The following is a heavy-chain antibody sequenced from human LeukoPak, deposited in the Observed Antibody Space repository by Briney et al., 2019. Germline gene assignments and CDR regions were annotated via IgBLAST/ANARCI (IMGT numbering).Heavy chain of an antibody. CDR2: IYYSGST. Sequence: SETLSLTCTVSGGSISSYYWSWIRQPPGQGLEWIGYIYYSGSTNYNPSLKSRVTISVDTSKNQFSLKLSSVTAADTAVYYCARARGGYCSSTSCLFDPWGQGTLVTVSS. CDR1: GGSISSYY. CDR3: ARARGGYCSSTSCLFDP. J-gene: IGHJ5*02. D-gene: IGHD2-2*01. V-gene: IGHV4-59*01.